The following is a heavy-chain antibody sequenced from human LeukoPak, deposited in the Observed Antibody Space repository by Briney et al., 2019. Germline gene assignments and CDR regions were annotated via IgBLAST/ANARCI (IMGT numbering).Heavy chain of an antibody. Sequence: KPSETLSLTCTISGGSMTVYYWGWIRQSPGKGLEWIGNIYYSGSTYYNPSLKSRVTISVDTSKNQFSLKLSSVTAADTAVYYCARGGYSSSGYFDYWGQGTLVTVSS. D-gene: IGHD6-13*01. CDR3: ARGGYSSSGYFDY. CDR1: GGSMTVYY. V-gene: IGHV4-59*08. CDR2: IYYSGST. J-gene: IGHJ4*02.